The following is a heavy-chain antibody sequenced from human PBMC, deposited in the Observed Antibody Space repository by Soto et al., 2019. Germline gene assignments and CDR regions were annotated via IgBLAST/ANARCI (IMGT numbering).Heavy chain of an antibody. CDR1: GGSISSGDYY. J-gene: IGHJ4*02. D-gene: IGHD3-16*01. CDR3: ARVHMTTYLPRGVYYFDY. Sequence: QVQLQESGPGLVKPSQTLSLTCTVSGGSISSGDYYWSWIRQPPGKGLEWIGYIYYRGSTYYNPSLKSRVTISVDTSKNQLSLKLSAVNAADTAVYYCARVHMTTYLPRGVYYFDYWGQGTLVTVSS. CDR2: IYYRGST. V-gene: IGHV4-30-4*01.